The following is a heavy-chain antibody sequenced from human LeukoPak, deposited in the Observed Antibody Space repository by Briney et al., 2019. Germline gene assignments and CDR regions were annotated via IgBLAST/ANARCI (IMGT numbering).Heavy chain of an antibody. V-gene: IGHV1-24*01. CDR3: ARGELGYCTNGVCYTHFDY. CDR1: GYTLTELS. Sequence: ASVKVSCKVAGYTLTELSMHWVRQAPGKGLEWMGGFDPEDGETIYAQKFQGRVTMTTDTSTSTADMELRSLRSDDMAVYYCARGELGYCTNGVCYTHFDYWGQGTLVTVSS. CDR2: FDPEDGET. J-gene: IGHJ4*02. D-gene: IGHD2-8*01.